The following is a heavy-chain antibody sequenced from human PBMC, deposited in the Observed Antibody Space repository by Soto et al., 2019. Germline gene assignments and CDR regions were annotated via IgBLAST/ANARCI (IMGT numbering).Heavy chain of an antibody. J-gene: IGHJ4*02. D-gene: IGHD6-13*01. Sequence: QVQLVQSGAEVKKPGASVKVSCKASGYIFTNYYIHWVRQAPGQGLEWMAIINPLPTSGSTNYAQKFKGRVTVTRDTSTSTVYMELSSLTSEDTAIYCCARDLTAAAYWGQGTLVTVSS. V-gene: IGHV1-46*01. CDR1: GYIFTNYY. CDR3: ARDLTAAAY. CDR2: INPLPTSGST.